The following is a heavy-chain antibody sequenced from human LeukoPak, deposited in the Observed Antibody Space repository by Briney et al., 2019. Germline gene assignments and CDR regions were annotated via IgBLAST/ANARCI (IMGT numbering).Heavy chain of an antibody. CDR1: GFTLSSYW. V-gene: IGHV3-7*01. D-gene: IGHD5-24*01. CDR2: TKPDGSEK. J-gene: IGHJ5*02. CDR3: GREVEAALDP. Sequence: GGSLRLSCAASGFTLSSYWMSWVRQAPGEGLEWVANTKPDGSEKYYADSVKGRFTISRDNAKDSLYLQTNTLRVEDTAVYYCGREVEAALDPWGQGTLVTVSS.